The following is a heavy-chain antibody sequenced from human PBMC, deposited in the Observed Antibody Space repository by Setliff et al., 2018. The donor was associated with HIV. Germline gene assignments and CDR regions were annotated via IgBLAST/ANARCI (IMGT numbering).Heavy chain of an antibody. D-gene: IGHD6-19*01. CDR1: GFTFNRFT. CDR3: ARGGGWLGLDY. CDR2: ISSSSSYI. J-gene: IGHJ4*02. Sequence: PGGSLRLSCAASGFTFNRFTMNWVRQAPGKGLEWVSSISSSSSYIYYADSVKGRFTISRDYAKNSLYLQMSSLRADDTAVYYCARGGGWLGLDYWGQGTPVTVSS. V-gene: IGHV3-21*01.